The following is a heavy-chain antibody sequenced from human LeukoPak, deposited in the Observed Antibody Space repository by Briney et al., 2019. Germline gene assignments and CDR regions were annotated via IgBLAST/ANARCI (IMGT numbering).Heavy chain of an antibody. CDR2: IWYDGGIK. V-gene: IGHV3-33*06. CDR1: GFISSNYG. CDR3: AKDAFDAWSGYYGALDS. Sequence: GGSLRLSCTASGFISSNYGMHWVRQAPGKGLEWVAVIWYDGGIKYYADSVKGRFTISRDNAKNTLYLQVDSLRDGDTGLYYCAKDAFDAWSGYYGALDSWGQGTLVTVSS. J-gene: IGHJ4*02. D-gene: IGHD3-3*01.